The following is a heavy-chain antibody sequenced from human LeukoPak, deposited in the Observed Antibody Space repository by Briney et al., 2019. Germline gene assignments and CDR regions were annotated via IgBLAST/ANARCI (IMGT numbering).Heavy chain of an antibody. CDR3: ARGYSSSWEGGVLNWFDP. Sequence: SETLSLTCAVSGASISSGGYSWSWIRQPPGKGLEWIGYIYHSGSTYYNPSLKSRVTISVDRSKNQFSLKLSSVTAADTAVYYCARGYSSSWEGGVLNWFDPWGQGTLVTVSS. D-gene: IGHD6-13*01. CDR2: IYHSGST. J-gene: IGHJ5*02. CDR1: GASISSGGYS. V-gene: IGHV4-30-2*01.